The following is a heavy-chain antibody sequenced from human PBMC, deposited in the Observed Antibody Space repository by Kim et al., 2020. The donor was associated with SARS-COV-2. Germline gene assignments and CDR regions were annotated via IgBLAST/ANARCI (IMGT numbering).Heavy chain of an antibody. J-gene: IGHJ5*02. D-gene: IGHD6-19*01. V-gene: IGHV3-7*04. CDR3: ARAVAANWFDP. Sequence: YVDSVKGRVTISRDNAKNSLYLQMSSLRPDDTALYYCARAVAANWFDPWGQGTLVTVSS.